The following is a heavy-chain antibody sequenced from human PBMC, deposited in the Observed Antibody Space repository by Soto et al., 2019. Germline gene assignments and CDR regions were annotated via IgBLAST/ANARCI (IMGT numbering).Heavy chain of an antibody. V-gene: IGHV3-13*05. CDR2: ISAAGDP. D-gene: IGHD2-21*01. J-gene: IGHJ6*02. Sequence: EVQLVESGGGLVQPGGSLRLSCEASGFTFRNYDMHWVRQGTGKGLEWVSGISAAGDPDYADSVEGRFTISRENAQNAFLLQMNSLSVGGRAVDYCARIDRDFYGLDVWGQGTGVIVSS. CDR3: ARIDRDFYGLDV. CDR1: GFTFRNYD.